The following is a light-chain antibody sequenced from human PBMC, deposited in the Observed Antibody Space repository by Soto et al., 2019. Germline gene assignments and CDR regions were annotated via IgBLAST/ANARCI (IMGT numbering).Light chain of an antibody. CDR2: EVT. Sequence: QSALTQPPSASGSLGQSVTISCTGTSSDVGGYNYVSWYQQHPGRAPKLMDYEVTRRPSGVPDRFSGSKSGNTASLTVSGLQAEDEADYYCSSYAGSNNYVFGTGTKLTVL. CDR1: SSDVGGYNY. V-gene: IGLV2-8*01. J-gene: IGLJ1*01. CDR3: SSYAGSNNYV.